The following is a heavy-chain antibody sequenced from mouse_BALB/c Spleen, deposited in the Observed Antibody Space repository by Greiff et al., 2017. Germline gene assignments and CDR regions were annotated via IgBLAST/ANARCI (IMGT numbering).Heavy chain of an antibody. J-gene: IGHJ2*01. Sequence: LQESAAELARPGASVKMSCKASGYTFTSYTMHWVKQRPGQGLEWIGYINPSSGYTEYNQKFKDKTTLTADKSSSTAYMQLSSLTSEDSAVYYCARWGYYGSSFDYWGQGTTLTVSS. D-gene: IGHD1-1*01. CDR1: GYTFTSYT. V-gene: IGHV1-4*02. CDR2: INPSSGYT. CDR3: ARWGYYGSSFDY.